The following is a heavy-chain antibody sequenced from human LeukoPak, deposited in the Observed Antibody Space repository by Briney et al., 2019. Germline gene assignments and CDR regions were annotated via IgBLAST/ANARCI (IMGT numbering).Heavy chain of an antibody. CDR2: FKSKAAGGTT. CDR3: TKGAPQADVFDI. V-gene: IGHV3-15*01. D-gene: IGHD1-26*01. CDR1: GFTFSVTW. J-gene: IGHJ3*02. Sequence: KSGESLRLSCAASGFTFSVTWMSWVRQAPGRGLEWVGRFKSKAAGGTTDYAAPVAGRFTISRDDSKNMLYLQMNSLKTEDTAVYYCTKGAPQADVFDIWGQGTMVTVSS.